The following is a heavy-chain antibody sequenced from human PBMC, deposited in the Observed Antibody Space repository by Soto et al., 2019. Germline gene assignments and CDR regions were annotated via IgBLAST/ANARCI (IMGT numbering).Heavy chain of an antibody. Sequence: GGSLRLSCSASGFTFSSYAMHWVRQAPGKGLEYVSAISSNGGSTYYADSVKGRFTISRDNSKNTLYLQMSSLRAEDTAVYYCVKDLFWSGYFPYPIYPPDYYYYYGMDVWGQGTTVTVSS. V-gene: IGHV3-64D*08. CDR1: GFTFSSYA. CDR2: ISSNGGST. J-gene: IGHJ6*02. CDR3: VKDLFWSGYFPYPIYPPDYYYYYGMDV. D-gene: IGHD3-3*01.